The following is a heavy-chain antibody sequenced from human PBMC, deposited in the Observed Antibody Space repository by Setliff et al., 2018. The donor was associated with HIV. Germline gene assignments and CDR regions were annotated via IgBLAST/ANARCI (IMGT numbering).Heavy chain of an antibody. CDR3: ARELWDNGDSSMDV. V-gene: IGHV3-30*07. J-gene: IGHJ6*03. D-gene: IGHD4-17*01. Sequence: SCKASGYTFTDYFMHWVRQAPGKGLEWVSVISYDGSRISYADSVKGRFTISRDNSKNTLFLQVNSLRAEDTAVYYCARELWDNGDSSMDVWGKGTTVTVSS. CDR2: ISYDGSRI. CDR1: GYTFTDYF.